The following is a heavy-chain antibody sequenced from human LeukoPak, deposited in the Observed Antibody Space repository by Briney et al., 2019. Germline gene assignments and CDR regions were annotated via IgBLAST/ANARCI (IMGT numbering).Heavy chain of an antibody. CDR3: ATDKQSWFGGDY. Sequence: PGGSLRLSCAASGFTLSNAWMRWVRQAPGKGLEWVGRIKSKAGGGTTDYGAPVKGRFTISRDDSLNTLYLQMNSLKTEDTAVYYDATDKQSWFGGDYWGKGTLVTVSS. D-gene: IGHD3-10*01. J-gene: IGHJ4*02. V-gene: IGHV3-15*01. CDR1: GFTLSNAW. CDR2: IKSKAGGGTT.